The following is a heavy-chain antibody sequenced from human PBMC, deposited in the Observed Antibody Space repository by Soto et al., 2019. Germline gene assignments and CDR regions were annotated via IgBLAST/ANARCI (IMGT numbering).Heavy chain of an antibody. CDR3: ARDQSSGQIDYYYGMDV. V-gene: IGHV1-18*01. D-gene: IGHD3-22*01. J-gene: IGHJ6*02. CDR1: GYTFTSYG. Sequence: RASVKVSCKASGYTFTSYGISWVRQAPGQGLEWMGWISAYNGNTNYAQKLQGRVTMTTDTSTSTAYMELRSLRSDDTAVYYCARDQSSGQIDYYYGMDVRGQGTTVTVSS. CDR2: ISAYNGNT.